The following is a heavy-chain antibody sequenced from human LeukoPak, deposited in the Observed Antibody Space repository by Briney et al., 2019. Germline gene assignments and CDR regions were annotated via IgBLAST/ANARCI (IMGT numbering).Heavy chain of an antibody. J-gene: IGHJ4*02. CDR1: GYSISSGNYY. CDR2: IYHTGST. D-gene: IGHD5-18*01. Sequence: SQTLSLTCTVSGYSISSGNYYWSWFRQPPGKGLEWIGYIYHTGSTYYNPSLKSRVTMSVDRSNNQFSLKLTSVTAADTAVYYCARAYSYGPFDYWGQGTLVTVSS. V-gene: IGHV4-30-2*01. CDR3: ARAYSYGPFDY.